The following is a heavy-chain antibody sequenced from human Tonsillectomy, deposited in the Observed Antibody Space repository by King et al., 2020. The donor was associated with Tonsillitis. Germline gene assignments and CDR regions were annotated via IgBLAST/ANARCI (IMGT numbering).Heavy chain of an antibody. CDR2: IYSGGNT. CDR1: GFTVSGSY. V-gene: IGHV3-53*04. CDR3: ARGFDGSPLDS. Sequence: VQLVESGGGLVRPGGSLRLSCAASGFTVSGSYMSWVRQAPGKGLEWVSVIYSGGNTYYADSVKGRFTIYRHNSKNTLYLQMNSLRAEDTAVYYCARGFDGSPLDSWGQGTLVTVSS. J-gene: IGHJ4*02. D-gene: IGHD5-24*01.